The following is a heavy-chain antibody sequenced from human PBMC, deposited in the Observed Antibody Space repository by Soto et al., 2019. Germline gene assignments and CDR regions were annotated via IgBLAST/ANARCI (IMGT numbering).Heavy chain of an antibody. J-gene: IGHJ6*02. CDR1: GYTFTSYG. CDR3: ARGSYYDFWSGYPTLYYYGMDV. CDR2: ISAYNGNT. Sequence: QVPLVQSGAEVKKPGASVKVSCKASGYTFTSYGISWVRQAPGQGLEWMGWISAYNGNTNYAQKLQGRVNMTTDTSTSTAYMELRSLRSDDTAVYYCARGSYYDFWSGYPTLYYYGMDVWGQGTTVTVSS. V-gene: IGHV1-18*01. D-gene: IGHD3-3*01.